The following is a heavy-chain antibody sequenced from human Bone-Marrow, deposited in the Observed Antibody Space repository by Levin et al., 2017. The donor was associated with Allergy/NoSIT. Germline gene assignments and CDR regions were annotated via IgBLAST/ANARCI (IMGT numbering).Heavy chain of an antibody. D-gene: IGHD1-1*01. CDR2: INRDGSST. CDR3: ARDGTTGMTRGSYGMDV. V-gene: IGHV3-74*01. CDR1: GFTFNNYW. Sequence: PGESLKISCAASGFTFNNYWMHWVRQAPGKGLVWVSVINRDGSSTSYADSVEGRFTISRDSAKNTLYLQMNNLRAEDTALYYCARDGTTGMTRGSYGMDVWGQGTTVTVSS. J-gene: IGHJ6*02.